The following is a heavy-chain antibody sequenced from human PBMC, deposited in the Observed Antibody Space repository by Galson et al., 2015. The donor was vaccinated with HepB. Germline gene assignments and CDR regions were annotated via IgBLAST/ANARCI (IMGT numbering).Heavy chain of an antibody. CDR2: IWYDGSNK. CDR3: AREAYSNWFSQYYFDY. CDR1: GFTFSTYG. J-gene: IGHJ4*02. D-gene: IGHD3-16*01. Sequence: SLRLSCAASGFTFSTYGMHWVRQAPGKRLEGVAVIWYDGSNKDYTDSVKGRFTISRDNSKNTLYLQMNSLRAEDTAVYYCAREAYSNWFSQYYFDYWGQGTLVTVSS. V-gene: IGHV3-33*01.